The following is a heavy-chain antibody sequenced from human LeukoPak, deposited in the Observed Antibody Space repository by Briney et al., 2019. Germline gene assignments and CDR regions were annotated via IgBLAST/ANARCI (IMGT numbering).Heavy chain of an antibody. CDR3: AKESYYDSSGYYYMDV. V-gene: IGHV3-11*01. J-gene: IGHJ6*03. CDR2: ISSSGSTI. Sequence: GGSLRLSCAASGFTFSDYYMSWIRQAPGKGLEWVSYISSSGSTIYYADSVKGRFTISRDNAKNSLYLQMNSLRTEDTALYYCAKESYYDSSGYYYMDVWGKGTTVTISS. D-gene: IGHD3-22*01. CDR1: GFTFSDYY.